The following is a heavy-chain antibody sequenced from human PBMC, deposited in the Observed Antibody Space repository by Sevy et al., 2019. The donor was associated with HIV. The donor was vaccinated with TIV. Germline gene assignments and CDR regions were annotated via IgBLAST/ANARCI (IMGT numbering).Heavy chain of an antibody. Sequence: GGSLRLSCAASGFTFTNAAMTWVRQAPGKGLEWVSGITISGDRKYYADSVRGRFTISRDNSKNTVYLQMNSLIDEDTAVYYCAKGIFPNDYWGQGTLVTVSS. V-gene: IGHV3-23*01. CDR3: AKGIFPNDY. CDR1: GFTFTNAA. J-gene: IGHJ4*02. CDR2: ITISGDRK. D-gene: IGHD3-10*01.